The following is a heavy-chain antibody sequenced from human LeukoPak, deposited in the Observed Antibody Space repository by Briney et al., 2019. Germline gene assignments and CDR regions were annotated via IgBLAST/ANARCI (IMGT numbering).Heavy chain of an antibody. Sequence: GASVKVSCKASGYTFTSYAMNWVRQAPGQGLEWMGWINTNTGNPTYAQGFTGRFVFSLDTSVSTAYLQISSLKAEDTAVYYCARHDSSSWSGDFQHWGQGTLVTVSS. V-gene: IGHV7-4-1*02. D-gene: IGHD6-13*01. CDR1: GYTFTSYA. CDR2: INTNTGNP. J-gene: IGHJ1*01. CDR3: ARHDSSSWSGDFQH.